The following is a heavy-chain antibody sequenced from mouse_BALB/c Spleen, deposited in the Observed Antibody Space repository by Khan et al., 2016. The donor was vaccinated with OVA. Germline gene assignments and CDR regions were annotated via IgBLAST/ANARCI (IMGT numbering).Heavy chain of an antibody. V-gene: IGHV14-1*02. CDR2: IDPENGNT. D-gene: IGHD2-1*01. CDR1: GFNIKDYY. J-gene: IGHJ3*01. Sequence: VQLQQSGAELVRPGALVKLSCKASGFNIKDYYMLWVKQRPEQGLEWIGWIDPENGNTIYDPKFQGKASITADISSNTAYLQLSSLTSEDTAVYYCARRGYGNYWFAYWGQGTLVTVSA. CDR3: ARRGYGNYWFAY.